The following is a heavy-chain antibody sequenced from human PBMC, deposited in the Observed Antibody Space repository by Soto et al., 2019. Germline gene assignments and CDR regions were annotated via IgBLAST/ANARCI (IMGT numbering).Heavy chain of an antibody. CDR2: IYYSGST. CDR3: SSGVHLAPDY. D-gene: IGHD3-10*01. V-gene: IGHV4-31*02. J-gene: IGHJ4*02. Sequence: WTWLRQHPGKGLEWIGYIYYSGSTYYNPSLKSRVSISADTSKNQFSLKLSSVTAADTAVYYCSSGVHLAPDYWGQGTLVTVSS.